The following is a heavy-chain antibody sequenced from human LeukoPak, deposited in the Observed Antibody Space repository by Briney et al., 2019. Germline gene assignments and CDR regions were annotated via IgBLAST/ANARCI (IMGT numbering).Heavy chain of an antibody. CDR3: ARILSSGSFYLY. CDR1: GYTFTYYY. J-gene: IGHJ4*02. V-gene: IGHV1-2*02. Sequence: ASVKVSCKASGYTFTYYYIHWVRQAPGQGLEWMGWINPNSGGTSYAQRFQGRVTITRDTSISTVYMELSSLNSDDTAVYYCARILSSGSFYLYWGQGTLVTVSS. CDR2: INPNSGGT. D-gene: IGHD3-10*01.